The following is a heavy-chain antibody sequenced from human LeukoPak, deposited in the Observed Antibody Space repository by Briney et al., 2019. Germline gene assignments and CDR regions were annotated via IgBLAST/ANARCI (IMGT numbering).Heavy chain of an antibody. CDR1: GYTFTGYY. J-gene: IGHJ5*02. V-gene: IGHV1-2*02. Sequence: ASVKVSCKASGYTFTGYYMHWVRQAPGQGLEWMGWINPNSGGTNYAQKFQGRVTMTRDTSISTAYMELSRLRSDDTAVYYCARAARPIVVVPAAIQDNWFDPWGRGTLVTVSS. CDR3: ARAARPIVVVPAAIQDNWFDP. CDR2: INPNSGGT. D-gene: IGHD2-2*01.